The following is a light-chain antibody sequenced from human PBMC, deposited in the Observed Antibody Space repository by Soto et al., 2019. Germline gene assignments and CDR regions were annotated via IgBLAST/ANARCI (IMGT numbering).Light chain of an antibody. CDR2: EGN. CDR1: SNDVGSYDL. V-gene: IGLV2-23*01. Sequence: QSVLTQPASVSGSPGQSITISCTGTSNDVGSYDLVSWHQQHPGKAPKLIIFEGNKRPSWVSNRFSGSKSGNTASLTIAGLQPEDEADYYCCSYADVTTYVFGNGTKLTVI. J-gene: IGLJ1*01. CDR3: CSYADVTTYV.